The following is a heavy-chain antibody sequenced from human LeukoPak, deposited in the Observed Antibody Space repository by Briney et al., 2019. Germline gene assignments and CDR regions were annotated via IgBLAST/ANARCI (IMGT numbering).Heavy chain of an antibody. Sequence: GASVKVSCKASGYTFTSYGINWVRQAPGQGLEWMGWISAYNGNTNYAQKLQGRVTMTTDTSTSTAYMELRSLRSDDTAVYYCARDFDHYDSSGPRSDVWGQGTTVTVSS. J-gene: IGHJ6*02. CDR1: GYTFTSYG. CDR2: ISAYNGNT. V-gene: IGHV1-18*01. D-gene: IGHD3-22*01. CDR3: ARDFDHYDSSGPRSDV.